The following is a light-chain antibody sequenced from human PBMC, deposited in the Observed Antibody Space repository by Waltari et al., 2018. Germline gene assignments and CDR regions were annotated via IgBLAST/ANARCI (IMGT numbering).Light chain of an antibody. V-gene: IGLV1-44*01. J-gene: IGLJ3*02. CDR1: SPLNSTNT. CDR2: TNN. Sequence: QSVLTPPPSASATPGPRVIISCSGGSPLNSTNTVTWYQQLPDTAPKLLIYTNNQRPSGVPDRFSGSKSGTSASLAISGLQSEDEADYYCATWDDSLTGPVFGGGTKLTVL. CDR3: ATWDDSLTGPV.